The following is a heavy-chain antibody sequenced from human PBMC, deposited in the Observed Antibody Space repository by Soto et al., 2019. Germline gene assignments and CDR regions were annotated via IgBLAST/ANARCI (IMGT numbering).Heavy chain of an antibody. J-gene: IGHJ4*02. Sequence: VQLVQSGAGVKKPGAFGKGSCKASGDTFTDYYIHWVRQAPGPGLEWMGTVNPSGGHTTYAQHFLGRMTMTRDTSTSTLYMELTSLTSEDTAVYYCARGGHVVVVTAALDFWGQGTLVTVSS. V-gene: IGHV1-46*01. CDR2: VNPSGGHT. CDR3: ARGGHVVVVTAALDF. D-gene: IGHD2-21*02. CDR1: GDTFTDYY.